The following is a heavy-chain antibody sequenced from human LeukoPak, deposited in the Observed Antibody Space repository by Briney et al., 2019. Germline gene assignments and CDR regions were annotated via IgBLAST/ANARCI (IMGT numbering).Heavy chain of an antibody. D-gene: IGHD2/OR15-2a*01. J-gene: IGHJ5*02. CDR1: GYSISSGYY. CDR3: AKSYSRLLGVGVWFDP. CDR2: IYHSGSA. V-gene: IGHV4-38-2*02. Sequence: SETLSLTCTVSGYSISSGYYWGWIRQPPGKGLEWIGSIYHSGSAYYNPSLKSRVTISVGTSKKQFSLKLSSVTAADTAVYYCAKSYSRLLGVGVWFDPWGQGTLVTVSS.